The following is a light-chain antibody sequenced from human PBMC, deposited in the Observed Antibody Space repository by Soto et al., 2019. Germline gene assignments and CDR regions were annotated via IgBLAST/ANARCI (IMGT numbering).Light chain of an antibody. CDR3: QQRSNWR. J-gene: IGKJ4*01. Sequence: DIQMTQSPSTLSASVGDRVTITCRASQSISSWLAWYQQKPGKAPKLLIYKASSLESGVPSRFSGSGSGTEFTLTISSLQPDDFAVYYCQQRSNWRFGGGTKVDIK. V-gene: IGKV1-5*03. CDR2: KAS. CDR1: QSISSW.